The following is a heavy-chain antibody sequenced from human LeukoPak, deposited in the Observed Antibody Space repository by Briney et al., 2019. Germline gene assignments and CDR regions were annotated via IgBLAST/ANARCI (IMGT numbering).Heavy chain of an antibody. Sequence: ASVKVSCKASGYTFTSYDINWARQATGQGLEWMGWMNPNSGNTGYAQKFQGRVTMTRNTSISTAYMELSSLRSEDTAVYYCARSYDFWSGYYHLDYYGMDVWGQGTTVTVSS. CDR1: GYTFTSYD. V-gene: IGHV1-8*01. J-gene: IGHJ6*02. CDR2: MNPNSGNT. D-gene: IGHD3-3*01. CDR3: ARSYDFWSGYYHLDYYGMDV.